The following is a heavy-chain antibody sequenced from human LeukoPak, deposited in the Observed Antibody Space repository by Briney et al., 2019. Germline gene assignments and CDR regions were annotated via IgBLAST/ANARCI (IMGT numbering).Heavy chain of an antibody. V-gene: IGHV4-59*01. Sequence: SETLSLTCTVSGGSISGFYWSWIRQPPGKGLEWIGYMDKSGSTTYNPSLRSRVAISVDTSKNQFSLKLSPVTAADTAVYYCARDYSKGGGFDFWGQGTLVTVSS. CDR2: MDKSGST. D-gene: IGHD4-11*01. J-gene: IGHJ4*02. CDR1: GGSISGFY. CDR3: ARDYSKGGGFDF.